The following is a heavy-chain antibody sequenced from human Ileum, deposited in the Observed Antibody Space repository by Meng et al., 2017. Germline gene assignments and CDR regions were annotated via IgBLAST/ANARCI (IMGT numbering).Heavy chain of an antibody. CDR1: GYTFTTYG. Sequence: QVQLVQSGAEVEKPGASVHVSCKASGYTFTTYGISWVRQAPGQGLEWMGWMNTDKGNTNYAQKFQGRVTMTRDTSMSTAYMELRSLRSDDTAVYYCAREGAYNGGDYWGQGTLVTVSS. CDR3: AREGAYNGGDY. V-gene: IGHV1-18*01. D-gene: IGHD1-1*01. CDR2: MNTDKGNT. J-gene: IGHJ4*02.